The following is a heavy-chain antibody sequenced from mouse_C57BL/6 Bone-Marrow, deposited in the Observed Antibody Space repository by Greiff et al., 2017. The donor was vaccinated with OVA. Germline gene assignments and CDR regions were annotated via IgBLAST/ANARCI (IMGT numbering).Heavy chain of an antibody. V-gene: IGHV5-6*01. CDR1: GFTFSSYG. CDR2: ISSGGSYT. Sequence: DVHLVESGGDLVKPGGSLKLSCAASGFTFSSYGMSWVRQTPDKRLEWVATISSGGSYTYYPDSVKGRFTISRDNAKNTLYLQMSSLKSEDTAMYYCARFYYGNYGYFDYWGQGTTLTVSS. CDR3: ARFYYGNYGYFDY. J-gene: IGHJ2*01. D-gene: IGHD2-1*01.